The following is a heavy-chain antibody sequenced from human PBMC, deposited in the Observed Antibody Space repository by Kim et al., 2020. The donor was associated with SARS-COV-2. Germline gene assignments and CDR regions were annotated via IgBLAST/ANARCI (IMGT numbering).Heavy chain of an antibody. V-gene: IGHV3-23*01. Sequence: GGSLRLSCVASGFTFNNYAMNWVRQAPGKGLEWVSGISGNGDTIYYADSVQGRVTFSRDNSKNTLYLLVNSVRADDTAVYYCARGYGSGTYSPLDYWGQGTLVTVSS. J-gene: IGHJ4*02. CDR2: ISGNGDTI. CDR3: ARGYGSGTYSPLDY. CDR1: GFTFNNYA. D-gene: IGHD3-10*01.